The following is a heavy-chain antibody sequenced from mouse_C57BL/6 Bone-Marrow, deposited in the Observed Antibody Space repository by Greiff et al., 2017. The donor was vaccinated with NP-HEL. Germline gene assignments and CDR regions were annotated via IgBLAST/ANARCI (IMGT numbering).Heavy chain of an antibody. J-gene: IGHJ2*01. Sequence: VQLQESGAELVKPGASVKMSCKASGYTFTSYWITWVKQRPGQGLEWIGDIYPGSGSTNYNEKFKSKATLTVDTSSSTAYMQLSSLTSEDSAVYYCARCHYGSSQYYCDYWGQGTTLTVSS. CDR2: IYPGSGST. V-gene: IGHV1-55*01. CDR3: ARCHYGSSQYYCDY. CDR1: GYTFTSYW. D-gene: IGHD1-1*01.